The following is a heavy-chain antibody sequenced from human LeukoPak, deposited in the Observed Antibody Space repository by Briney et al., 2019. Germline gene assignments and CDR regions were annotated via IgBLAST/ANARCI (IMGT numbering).Heavy chain of an antibody. Sequence: ASVKVSCKASGYTFSTYAMNWVRQAPGQGLEWMGWIDTNTGNPTYAQGLTGRFVFSLDTSVSTAYLQISSLKAEDTAIYYCARKASAYYYYMDVWGKGTTVTVS. V-gene: IGHV7-4-1*02. J-gene: IGHJ6*03. CDR1: GYTFSTYA. CDR2: IDTNTGNP. CDR3: ARKASAYYYYMDV.